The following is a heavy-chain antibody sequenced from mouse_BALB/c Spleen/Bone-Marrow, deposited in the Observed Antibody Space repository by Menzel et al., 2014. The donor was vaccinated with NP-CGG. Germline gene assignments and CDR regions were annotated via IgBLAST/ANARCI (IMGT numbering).Heavy chain of an antibody. Sequence: EVMLVESGPSLVKPSQTLSLPYSVTGDSITSGYWNWIRKFPGNKLEYMGYISYSGNTYYNPSLKSRISITRDTSKNQYYLQLNSVTTEDTATYYCATYDGYCFDYWGQGTTLTVSS. V-gene: IGHV3-8*02. CDR2: ISYSGNT. D-gene: IGHD2-3*01. J-gene: IGHJ2*01. CDR1: GDSITSGY. CDR3: ATYDGYCFDY.